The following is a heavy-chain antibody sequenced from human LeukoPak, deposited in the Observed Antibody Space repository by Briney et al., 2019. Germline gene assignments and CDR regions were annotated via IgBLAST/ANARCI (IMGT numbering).Heavy chain of an antibody. CDR3: ARAPYYYDSSSTNWFDP. Sequence: SETLSLTCTVSGGSISSGDYYWSWIRQPPGKGLEWIGYIYYSGSTYYNPSLKSRVTISVDTSKNQFSLKLSPVTAADTAVYYCARAPYYYDSSSTNWFDPWGQGTLVTVSS. J-gene: IGHJ5*02. CDR1: GGSISSGDYY. V-gene: IGHV4-30-4*08. D-gene: IGHD3-22*01. CDR2: IYYSGST.